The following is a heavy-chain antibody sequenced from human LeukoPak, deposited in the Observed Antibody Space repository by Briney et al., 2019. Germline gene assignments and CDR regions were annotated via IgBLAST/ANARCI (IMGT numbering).Heavy chain of an antibody. CDR2: IYYSGST. Sequence: SETLSLTCTVSGGSISSYYWSWIRQPAGKGLEWIGYIYYSGSTYYNPSLKSRVTISVDTSKNQFSLKLSSVTAADTAVYYCARGSGYPLFFGYWGQGTLVTVSS. J-gene: IGHJ4*02. D-gene: IGHD2-21*01. CDR3: ARGSGYPLFFGY. V-gene: IGHV4-59*06. CDR1: GGSISSYY.